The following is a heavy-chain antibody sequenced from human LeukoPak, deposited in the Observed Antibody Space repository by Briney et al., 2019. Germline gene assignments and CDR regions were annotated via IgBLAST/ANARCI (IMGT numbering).Heavy chain of an antibody. J-gene: IGHJ4*02. D-gene: IGHD6-19*01. CDR3: ARSSSSGYAYYFDY. V-gene: IGHV3-30*04. Sequence: GGSLRLSCAASGFTFSSYAMHWVRLAPGKGLECVAFISDDGTNTYYADSVKGRFTISRDNSKNTLYLQMDSLRAEDTALYYCARSSSSGYAYYFDYWGQGTLVTVSS. CDR1: GFTFSSYA. CDR2: ISDDGTNT.